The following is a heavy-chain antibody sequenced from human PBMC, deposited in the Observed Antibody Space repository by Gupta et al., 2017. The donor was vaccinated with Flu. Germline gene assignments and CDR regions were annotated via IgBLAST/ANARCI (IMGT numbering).Heavy chain of an antibody. CDR3: TRGYSGYDFGY. CDR2: ISFAVSTT. Sequence: HWVRQAPGEGLMWVSRISFAVSTTTYADSVKGRFTVSRDNARNTVYLQMDSLRAGDTAVYYCTRGYSGYDFGYWGQGTLVTVSS. V-gene: IGHV3-74*01. D-gene: IGHD5-12*01. J-gene: IGHJ4*02.